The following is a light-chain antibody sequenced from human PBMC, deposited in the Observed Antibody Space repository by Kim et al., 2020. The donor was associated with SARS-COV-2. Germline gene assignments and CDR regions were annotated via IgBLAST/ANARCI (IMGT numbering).Light chain of an antibody. CDR3: LQRSMWPHT. CDR1: QSFRTQ. V-gene: IGKV3-11*01. Sequence: LFPGEGAALSGRASQSFRTQLAWYQQKPGQSPRLLIYDASTRASGVPARFSGSGSGTDFTLTLSSLEPEDFAVYYCLQRSMWPHTFGPGTKVDIK. J-gene: IGKJ3*01. CDR2: DAS.